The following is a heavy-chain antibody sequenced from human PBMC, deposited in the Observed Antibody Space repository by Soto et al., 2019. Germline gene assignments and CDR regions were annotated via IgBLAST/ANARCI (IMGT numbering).Heavy chain of an antibody. CDR1: GGSISSYY. D-gene: IGHD3-9*01. CDR2: IYYSGST. J-gene: IGHJ3*02. V-gene: IGHV4-59*08. Sequence: SETLSLTCTVSGGSISSYYWSWIRQPPGKGLEWIGYIYYSGSTNYNPSLKSRVTISVDTSKNQFSLKLSSVTAADTAVYYCARQHVLRYFDWLGGXFDSWGQGTMVTGSS. CDR3: ARQHVLRYFDWLGGXFDS.